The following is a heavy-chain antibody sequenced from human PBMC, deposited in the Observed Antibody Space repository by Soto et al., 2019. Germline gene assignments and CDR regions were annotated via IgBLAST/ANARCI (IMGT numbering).Heavy chain of an antibody. CDR1: GFTFRSYA. D-gene: IGHD2-15*01. J-gene: IGHJ4*02. CDR3: ANVEVVVGTRYCNFAL. CDR2: ISNDGGST. Sequence: EVQLLESGGGLVQPGGSLRLSCASTGFTFRSYAMSWVRQAPGTGLEWVSVISNDGGSTYYADSVKGRLTISRDNSTNTVFLQMISLRVDDSAIYYCANVEVVVGTRYCNFALWGQGTQVTVSS. V-gene: IGHV3-23*01.